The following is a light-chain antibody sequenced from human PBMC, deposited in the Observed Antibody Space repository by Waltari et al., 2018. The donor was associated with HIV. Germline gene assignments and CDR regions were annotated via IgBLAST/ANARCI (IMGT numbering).Light chain of an antibody. CDR1: QSLLSSASNKNY. Sequence: DVGVTQSPDSLTVSVGETATLNCKSNQSLLSSASNKNYLAWYQQRAGQGPKLLFYWASTLESGVPERFSGSGSGTDFTLTISSLRPEDAAAYYCQQCHTIPFTFGQGTKLEI. J-gene: IGKJ2*01. V-gene: IGKV4-1*01. CDR2: WAS. CDR3: QQCHTIPFT.